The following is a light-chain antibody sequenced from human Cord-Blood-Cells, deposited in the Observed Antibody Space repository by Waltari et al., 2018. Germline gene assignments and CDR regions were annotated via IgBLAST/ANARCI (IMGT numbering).Light chain of an antibody. CDR2: EVS. CDR1: SSAVGGYNY. Sequence: QSALTQPAPVSGSPGQSITISCTGTSSAVGGYNYVSWYQQHPGKAPKLMIYEVSNRPSGVSNRFSGSKSGNTASLTISGLQAEDEADYYCSSYTSSSTLLYVFGTGTKVTVL. J-gene: IGLJ1*01. V-gene: IGLV2-14*01. CDR3: SSYTSSSTLLYV.